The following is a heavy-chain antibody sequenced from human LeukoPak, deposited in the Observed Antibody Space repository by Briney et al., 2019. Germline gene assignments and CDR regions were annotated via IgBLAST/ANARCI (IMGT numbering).Heavy chain of an antibody. CDR1: GYTFTSYA. J-gene: IGHJ6*03. D-gene: IGHD2-2*01. CDR2: INTNTGNP. CDR3: ARGLGVPAAINVKYYYYYMDV. Sequence: GASVKVSCKASGYTFTSYAMNWVRQAPGQGLEWMGWINTNTGNPTYAQGFTGRFVFSLDTSVSTAYLQISSLKAEDTAVYCCARGLGVPAAINVKYYYYYMDVWGKGTTVTVSS. V-gene: IGHV7-4-1*02.